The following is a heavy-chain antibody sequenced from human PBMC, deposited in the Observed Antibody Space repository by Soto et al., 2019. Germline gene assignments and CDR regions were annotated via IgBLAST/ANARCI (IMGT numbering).Heavy chain of an antibody. D-gene: IGHD3-22*01. Sequence: SSETLPLPCTVAGGSVSSGSCYWSWIRQPPGKGLEWIGYIYYSWSTNYNHSLKSRVTISVDTSKNQFSLKLSSVTAADTVVYYCARGHDSSAASAYWGNRTLVPVSS. CDR3: ARGHDSSAASAY. J-gene: IGHJ1*01. CDR1: GGSVSSGSCY. V-gene: IGHV4-61*01. CDR2: IYYSWST.